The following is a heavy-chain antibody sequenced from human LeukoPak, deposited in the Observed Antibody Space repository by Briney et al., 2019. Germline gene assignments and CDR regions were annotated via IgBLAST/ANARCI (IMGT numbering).Heavy chain of an antibody. V-gene: IGHV4-30-2*01. CDR3: ARGGDYSLDY. D-gene: IGHD4-11*01. Sequence: SETLSLTCTVSGGSISSGGYYWSWIRQPPGKGLEWIGYIYHSGSTYYNPSLKSRVTISVDRSKNQFSLKLSSVTAADTAVYYCARGGDYSLDYWGQGTLVTVSS. J-gene: IGHJ4*02. CDR2: IYHSGST. CDR1: GGSISSGGYY.